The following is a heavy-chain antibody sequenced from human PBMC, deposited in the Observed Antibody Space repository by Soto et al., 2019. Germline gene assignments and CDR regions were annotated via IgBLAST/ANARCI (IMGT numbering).Heavy chain of an antibody. V-gene: IGHV3-30*18. Sequence: PGGSLRLSCAASGFTFNSYGIHWVRQAPGKGLEWAAVISSDGSNKYYADSVKGRFTISRDNSKNTLYLQMNSLRAEDTAVYYCAKGHNSGWYSVDYWGQGTLVTVSS. J-gene: IGHJ4*02. CDR3: AKGHNSGWYSVDY. CDR1: GFTFNSYG. CDR2: ISSDGSNK. D-gene: IGHD6-19*01.